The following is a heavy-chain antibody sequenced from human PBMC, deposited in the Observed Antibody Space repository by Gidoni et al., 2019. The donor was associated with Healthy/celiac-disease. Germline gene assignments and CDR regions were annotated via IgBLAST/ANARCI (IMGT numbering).Heavy chain of an antibody. CDR3: ARISNDYYDSSGYYFDY. CDR2: IFSNDEK. Sequence: QLTLKESGPVLVKPSVTLTLTCTVSGFSLRPVRLGVRWLRQPPGKALEWLAHIFSNDEKSYNTSLKSRRTITKENYKNQVVLTMTNMDRVDTATYYYARISNDYYDSSGYYFDYWGQGTLVTVSS. V-gene: IGHV2-26*01. CDR1: GFSLRPVRLG. D-gene: IGHD3-22*01. J-gene: IGHJ4*02.